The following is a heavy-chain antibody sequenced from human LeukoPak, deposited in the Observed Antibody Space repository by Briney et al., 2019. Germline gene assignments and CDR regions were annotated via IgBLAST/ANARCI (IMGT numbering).Heavy chain of an antibody. J-gene: IGHJ4*02. CDR1: DGSITSSPYY. Sequence: SETLSLTCIVSDGSITSSPYYWGWIRQSPGKGLEWIGSLYYSGSTYYNPSLKSRVTISVDTSKNQFSLRLNSVTAADTAVYYCASSNSGSLNFDYWGQGTLVTVSS. CDR2: LYYSGST. V-gene: IGHV4-39*07. D-gene: IGHD1-26*01. CDR3: ASSNSGSLNFDY.